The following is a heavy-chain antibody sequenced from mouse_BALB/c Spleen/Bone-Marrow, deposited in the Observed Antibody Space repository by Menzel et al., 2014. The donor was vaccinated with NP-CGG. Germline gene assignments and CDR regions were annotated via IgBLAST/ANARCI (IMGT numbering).Heavy chain of an antibody. CDR3: ARGYCNSAWFAY. CDR1: GYTFTSYW. Sequence: DLVKPGASVKLSCKASGYTFTSYWINWIKQRPGQGLEWIGRIAPGSGSTYYNEMFKGKATLTVDTSSSTAYIQLSSLSSEDSAVYSGARGYCNSAWFAYWGQGTLVTVSA. J-gene: IGHJ3*01. CDR2: IAPGSGST. D-gene: IGHD2-10*02. V-gene: IGHV1S41*01.